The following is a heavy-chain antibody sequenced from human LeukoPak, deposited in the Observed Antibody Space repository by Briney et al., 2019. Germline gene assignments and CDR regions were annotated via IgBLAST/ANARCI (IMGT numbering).Heavy chain of an antibody. D-gene: IGHD6-13*01. V-gene: IGHV4-39*01. CDR1: GGSISSRSYC. CDR2: MYYSGST. Sequence: PSETLSLTCTVSGGSISSRSYCWGWIRQPPGKGLEWIGSMYYSGSTYYNPSLKSRVTISVDTSKNQFSLKLSSVTAADTAVYYCARRRAPLTHSSSWYWKQYYFDYWGQGTLVTVSS. CDR3: ARRRAPLTHSSSWYWKQYYFDY. J-gene: IGHJ4*02.